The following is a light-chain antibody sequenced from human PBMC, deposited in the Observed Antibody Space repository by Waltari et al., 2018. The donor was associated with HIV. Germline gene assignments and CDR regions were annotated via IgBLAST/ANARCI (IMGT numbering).Light chain of an antibody. CDR2: LNSDGSH. J-gene: IGLJ3*02. CDR1: SGHSSYA. Sequence: HLVLTQSPSASASLRASIRLTCTLSSGHSSYAIAWHQQQPETGPRFLMKLNSDGSHNKGDGVPDRFSGCSSGAERYLTITSLQSDDEADYYCQTWGTGIQVFGGGTKLTVL. CDR3: QTWGTGIQV. V-gene: IGLV4-69*01.